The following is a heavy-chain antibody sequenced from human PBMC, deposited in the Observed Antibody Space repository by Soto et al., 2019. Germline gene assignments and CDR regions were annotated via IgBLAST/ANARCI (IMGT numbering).Heavy chain of an antibody. D-gene: IGHD2-8*01. Sequence: SETLSLTCTVSGGSISSYSWSWIRQPPGKGLEWIGYMYHSGSTYYNPSLKSRVTISIDRSKNQFSLNLSSVTAADTAVYYCARTAEYCTNGVCYSDWFDPWGQGTLVTVSS. V-gene: IGHV4-30-2*01. J-gene: IGHJ5*02. CDR2: MYHSGST. CDR3: ARTAEYCTNGVCYSDWFDP. CDR1: GGSISSYS.